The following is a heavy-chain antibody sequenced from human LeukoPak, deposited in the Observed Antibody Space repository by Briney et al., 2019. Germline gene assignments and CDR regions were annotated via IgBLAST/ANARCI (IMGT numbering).Heavy chain of an antibody. CDR3: ARVELLWFGELLYQDY. D-gene: IGHD3-10*01. J-gene: IGHJ4*02. Sequence: GGSLRLSCAASGFTFSSYWMSWVRQAAGKGLGWVANIKQDGSEKYYVDSVKGRFTNSRDNAKNSLYLQMNSLRAEDTAVYYCARVELLWFGELLYQDYWGQGTLVTVSS. CDR2: IKQDGSEK. V-gene: IGHV3-7*01. CDR1: GFTFSSYW.